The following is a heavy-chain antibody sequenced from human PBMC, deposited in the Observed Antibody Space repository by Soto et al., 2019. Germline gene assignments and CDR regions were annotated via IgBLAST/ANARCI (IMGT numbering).Heavy chain of an antibody. D-gene: IGHD1-1*01. V-gene: IGHV3-53*01. CDR2: LYSSDGT. J-gene: IGHJ3*02. CDR3: ATWLQREHAFDI. CDR1: GFSFSGKNY. Sequence: ESGGGLIQPGGSLRLSCAASGFSFSGKNYLTWVRQAPGKGLEWVSALYSSDGTYYADSVKGRFSLSRDNSKNTFYLQLHSLRPEDTALYFCATWLQREHAFDIWGLGTMVTVSS.